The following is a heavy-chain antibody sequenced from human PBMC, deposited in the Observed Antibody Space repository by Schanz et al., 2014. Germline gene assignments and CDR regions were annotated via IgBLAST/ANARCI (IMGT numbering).Heavy chain of an antibody. V-gene: IGHV1-46*01. CDR1: GGTFSSFG. CDR2: INPSGGGT. J-gene: IGHJ4*02. CDR3: ARSGSSSWYFFDY. Sequence: QVQLVQSGAEVKKPGSSVKVSCKASGGTFSSFGINWVRQAPGQGLEWMGIINPSGGGTSYALRFQDRVTVTRDTLASTAYMEVSSLRSEDTAVYYCARSGSSSWYFFDYWGQGTLVTVSS. D-gene: IGHD6-13*01.